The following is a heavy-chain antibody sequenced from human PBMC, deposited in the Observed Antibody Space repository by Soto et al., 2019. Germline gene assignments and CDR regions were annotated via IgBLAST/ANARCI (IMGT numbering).Heavy chain of an antibody. V-gene: IGHV3-30*03. Sequence: QVQVVESGGGVVQPGMSLRLSCAASGFAFTNYGMHWVRQAPGKGLEWVAFVSNDGSRKYYADSVKGRFTISRDNSENTIYLQMTRLRRADTAVFYCGRDVAMPSGLGLGYWGQGALVTAAS. CDR2: VSNDGSRK. J-gene: IGHJ4*02. CDR1: GFAFTNYG. CDR3: GRDVAMPSGLGLGY. D-gene: IGHD6-25*01.